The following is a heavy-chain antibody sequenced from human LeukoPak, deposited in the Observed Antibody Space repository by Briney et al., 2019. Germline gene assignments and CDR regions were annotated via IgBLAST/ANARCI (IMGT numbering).Heavy chain of an antibody. V-gene: IGHV3-48*03. CDR2: IGSSGSNM. J-gene: IGHJ3*02. Sequence: PGGSLRLSCAVSGFTFSSHEMNWVRQAPGKGLEWVSYIGSSGSNMYYADSVKSRFTISRDNAKNSLFLQMNSLRAEDTAVYYCARDCAGSVYALVTDAFDIWGQGTMVTVSS. CDR3: ARDCAGSVYALVTDAFDI. D-gene: IGHD2-15*01. CDR1: GFTFSSHE.